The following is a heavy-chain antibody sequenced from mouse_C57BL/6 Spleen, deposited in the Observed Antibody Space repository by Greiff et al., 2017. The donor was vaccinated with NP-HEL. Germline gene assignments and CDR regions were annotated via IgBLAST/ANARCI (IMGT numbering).Heavy chain of an antibody. Sequence: QVTLKVSGPGILQPSQTLSLTCSFSGFSLSTFGMGVGWIRQPSGKGLEWLAHIWWDDDKYYNPALKSRLTISKDTSKNQVFLKNANVDTADTATYYCARIAGAQAGFDYWGQGTTLTVSS. V-gene: IGHV8-8*01. CDR3: ARIAGAQAGFDY. CDR1: GFSLSTFGMG. D-gene: IGHD3-2*02. J-gene: IGHJ2*01. CDR2: IWWDDDK.